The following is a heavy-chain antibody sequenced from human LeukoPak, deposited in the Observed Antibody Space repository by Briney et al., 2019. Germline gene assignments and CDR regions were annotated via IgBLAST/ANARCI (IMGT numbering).Heavy chain of an antibody. D-gene: IGHD3-10*01. V-gene: IGHV3-21*01. J-gene: IGHJ5*02. CDR2: ISSSSSYI. CDR1: GFTFSSYS. Sequence: GGSLRLSCAASGFTFSSYSMNWVRQAPGKGLEWVSSISSSSSYIYYADSVKGRFTISRDNAKNSLYLQMNSLRAEDTAVYYCARVGTMVRGVIGWFDPWGQGTLVTVSS. CDR3: ARVGTMVRGVIGWFDP.